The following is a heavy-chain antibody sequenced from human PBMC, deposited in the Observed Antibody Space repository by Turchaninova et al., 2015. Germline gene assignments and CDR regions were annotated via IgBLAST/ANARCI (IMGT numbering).Heavy chain of an antibody. CDR1: GGDFSGQY. CDR3: AVVVTATRYPGYFDS. J-gene: IGHJ4*02. Sequence: QEQVQQWGAGLLQPSETLSLTCTVYGGDFSGQYRSWISQPPGKGLEWIGEINHSGSTNYNPSLRGRVTISVDTSKNQFSLKLNSVAAADTAVYYCAVVVTATRYPGYFDSWGQGSLVTVSS. D-gene: IGHD2-15*01. V-gene: IGHV4-34*01. CDR2: INHSGST.